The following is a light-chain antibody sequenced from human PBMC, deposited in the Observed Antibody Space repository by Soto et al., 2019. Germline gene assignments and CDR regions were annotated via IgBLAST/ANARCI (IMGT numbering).Light chain of an antibody. CDR2: EVS. CDR3: CAYAGSSFVV. V-gene: IGLV2-23*02. Sequence: QSVLSQPASVSGSPGQSITISCSGTSSDVGSYDLVSWYQQHPGKVPKLMIFEVSKRPSGVSTRFSGSKSGNTASLTISGLEADDEADYYCCAYAGSSFVVFGGGTKLTVL. J-gene: IGLJ2*01. CDR1: SSDVGSYDL.